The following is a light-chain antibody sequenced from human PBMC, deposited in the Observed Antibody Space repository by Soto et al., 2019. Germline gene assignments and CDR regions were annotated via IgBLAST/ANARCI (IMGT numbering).Light chain of an antibody. CDR1: QSVLYSSSNKNY. Sequence: DIVMTQSPDSLAVSLGERATINCKSSQSVLYSSSNKNYLAWYQQKPGQPPKLLLYWASTRESGVPDRFSGSGSGTDFALTISNLQAEDVAVYYCQQYYSFWYTFGQGTNLEIK. CDR2: WAS. J-gene: IGKJ2*01. CDR3: QQYYSFWYT. V-gene: IGKV4-1*01.